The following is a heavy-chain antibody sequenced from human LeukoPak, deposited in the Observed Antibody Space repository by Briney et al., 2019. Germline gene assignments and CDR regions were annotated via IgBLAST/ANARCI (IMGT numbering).Heavy chain of an antibody. CDR1: GGSFSGYY. CDR2: INYSGST. CDR3: ARRESYYYDSSSYSLFDY. V-gene: IGHV4-34*01. J-gene: IGHJ4*02. Sequence: SETLSLTCAVYGGSFSGYYWSWIRQPPGKGLEWIGDINYSGSTNYNPSLKSRVTISEDTSKNQFSLKLPSVTAADTAVYYCARRESYYYDSSSYSLFDYWGQGTLATVSS. D-gene: IGHD3-22*01.